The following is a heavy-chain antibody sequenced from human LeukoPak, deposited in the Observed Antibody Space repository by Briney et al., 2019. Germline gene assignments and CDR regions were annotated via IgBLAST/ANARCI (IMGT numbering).Heavy chain of an antibody. Sequence: SSVKVSCKASGGTFSSYAISWVRPAPGQGLEWMGRIIPIFGTANYAQKFQGRVTITTDESTSTAYVELSSLRSEDTAVYYCARSKVVVPGAPGYYYDMDVWGKGTTVTVSS. J-gene: IGHJ6*03. D-gene: IGHD2-2*01. CDR3: ARSKVVVPGAPGYYYDMDV. CDR2: IIPIFGTA. V-gene: IGHV1-69*05. CDR1: GGTFSSYA.